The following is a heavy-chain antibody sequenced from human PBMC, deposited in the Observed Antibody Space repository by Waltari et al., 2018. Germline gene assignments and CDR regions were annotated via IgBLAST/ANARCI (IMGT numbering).Heavy chain of an antibody. J-gene: IGHJ4*02. V-gene: IGHV3-7*04. CDR1: GFTLSSYW. CDR3: ARDSCSGGSCYSSYYFDY. Sequence: EVQLVESGGGLVQPGGSLRLSCAASGFTLSSYWMSWVRQAPGTWLEWVANIKQDGSEKYYVDSVKGRFTISRDNAKNSLYLQMNSLRAEDTAVYYCARDSCSGGSCYSSYYFDYWGQGTLVTVSS. D-gene: IGHD2-15*01. CDR2: IKQDGSEK.